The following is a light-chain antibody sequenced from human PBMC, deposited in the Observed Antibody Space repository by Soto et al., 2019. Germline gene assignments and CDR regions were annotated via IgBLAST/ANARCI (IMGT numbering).Light chain of an antibody. J-gene: IGLJ1*01. CDR3: SSRTSSSTHYV. CDR2: EVS. V-gene: IGLV2-14*01. Sequence: QSALTQPASVSGSPGQSITISCTGTISDVGGHNYVSWYQQHPGKAPKLMIYEVSYRPSGVSSRFSGSKSGNTASLTISGLQAEDEAAYYCSSRTSSSTHYVFGTGTKLNVL. CDR1: ISDVGGHNY.